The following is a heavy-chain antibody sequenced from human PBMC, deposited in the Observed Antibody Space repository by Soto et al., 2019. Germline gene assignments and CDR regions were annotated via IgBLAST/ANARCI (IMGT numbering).Heavy chain of an antibody. CDR2: IYYSGST. J-gene: IGHJ4*02. V-gene: IGHV4-59*01. CDR1: GGSISSYY. CDR3: GRVRGIVVGHPIDY. D-gene: IGHD3-10*01. Sequence: TSETLSLTCTVSGGSISSYYWNWIRQPPGKGLEWIGYIYYSGSTYYNPSLKSRVTITIDTSKNQISLKLSSVTAADAAVYYCGRVRGIVVGHPIDYWGQGTQVTVSS.